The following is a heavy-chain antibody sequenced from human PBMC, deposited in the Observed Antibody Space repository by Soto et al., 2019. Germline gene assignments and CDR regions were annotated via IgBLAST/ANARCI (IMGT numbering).Heavy chain of an antibody. V-gene: IGHV4-39*01. CDR3: ARAPDYGDYMYFDS. D-gene: IGHD4-17*01. Sequence: SETLSLTCTVSGGSITSSSYYWGWIRQPPGKGLEWIGSIYYSGRTYYNPSLKGRVTISIDTSKNQFSLKLSSVTAADTAIYSCARAPDYGDYMYFDSWGQGTLVTVSS. J-gene: IGHJ4*02. CDR2: IYYSGRT. CDR1: GGSITSSSYY.